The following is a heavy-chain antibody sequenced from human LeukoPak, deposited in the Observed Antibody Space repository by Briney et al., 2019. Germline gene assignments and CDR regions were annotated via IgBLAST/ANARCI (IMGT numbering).Heavy chain of an antibody. V-gene: IGHV3-23*01. CDR1: GFTFSSYA. Sequence: GGSLRLSCAASGFTFSSYAMSWVRQAPGKGLEWVSAISGSGGSTYYADSVKSRFTISRDNSKNTLYLQMNSLRAEDTAVYYCAPWGRYYFDYWGQGTLVTVSS. J-gene: IGHJ4*02. CDR3: APWGRYYFDY. CDR2: ISGSGGST. D-gene: IGHD3-16*01.